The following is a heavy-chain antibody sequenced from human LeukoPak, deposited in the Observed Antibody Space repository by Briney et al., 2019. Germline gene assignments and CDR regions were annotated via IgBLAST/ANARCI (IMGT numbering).Heavy chain of an antibody. J-gene: IGHJ3*02. D-gene: IGHD6-13*01. CDR1: GYSISSGYY. Sequence: SETLSLTCAVSGYSISSGYYWGWIRQSPGRGLEWIGSISHSGTTYYNPSLKSRVTISIDTSKNQFSLKLSSVTAADTAVYYCARDFGIAAAIAFDIWGQGTMVTVSS. CDR3: ARDFGIAAAIAFDI. CDR2: ISHSGTT. V-gene: IGHV4-38-2*02.